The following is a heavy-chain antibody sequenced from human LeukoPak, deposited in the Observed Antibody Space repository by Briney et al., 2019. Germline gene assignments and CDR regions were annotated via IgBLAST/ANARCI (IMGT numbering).Heavy chain of an antibody. J-gene: IGHJ4*02. Sequence: PSETLSLTCTVSGGSISSHYWSWIRQPAGKGLEWIGRIYTSGSTNYNPSLKSRVTMSVDTSKNQFSLKLSSVTAADTAVYYCARDGHYYDSSGYYYFPFDYWGQGTLVTVSS. D-gene: IGHD3-22*01. V-gene: IGHV4-4*07. CDR3: ARDGHYYDSSGYYYFPFDY. CDR1: GGSISSHY. CDR2: IYTSGST.